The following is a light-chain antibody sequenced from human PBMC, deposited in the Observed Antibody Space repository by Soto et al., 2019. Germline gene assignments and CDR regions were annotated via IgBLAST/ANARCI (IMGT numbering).Light chain of an antibody. CDR2: RNN. Sequence: QSVLTQPPSASGTPGQRVTISCSGSSSNIGSNYVYWYQQLPGTAPTLLIYRNNQRPSGVPGRFSGSKSGTSASLAISGLRSEDEADYYCAAWDDSLSVVFGGGTKLTVL. CDR3: AAWDDSLSVV. J-gene: IGLJ2*01. V-gene: IGLV1-47*01. CDR1: SSNIGSNY.